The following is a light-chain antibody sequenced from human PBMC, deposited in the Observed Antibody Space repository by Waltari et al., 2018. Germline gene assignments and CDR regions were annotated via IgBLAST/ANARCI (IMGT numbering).Light chain of an antibody. CDR1: HSLEHTDGNTY. CDR3: QQYNSYSWT. Sequence: DAVLTQSPVLLPVRLGQPASISCRSRHSLEHTDGNTYLNWIQQRPGLSPRRLIFQVSHRDSGVPDRFSGSGSGTEFTLTISSLQPDDFATYYCQQYNSYSWTFGQGTKVEIK. CDR2: QVS. V-gene: IGKV2-30*02. J-gene: IGKJ1*01.